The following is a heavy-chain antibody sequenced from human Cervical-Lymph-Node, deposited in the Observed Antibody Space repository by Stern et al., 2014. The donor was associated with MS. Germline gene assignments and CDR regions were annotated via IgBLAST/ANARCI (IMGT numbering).Heavy chain of an antibody. Sequence: MQLVESGGGVVQPGRSLRLSCSPSGFAFSTYGLHWVRQAPGKGLDWVALISFDGAKTYYADSVKGRFTISRDNPKNTLYLQMKSLRGEDTAVYYCARGSDWYPLDYWGQGTLVTVSS. D-gene: IGHD6-19*01. V-gene: IGHV3-30*03. CDR2: ISFDGAKT. CDR3: ARGSDWYPLDY. CDR1: GFAFSTYG. J-gene: IGHJ4*02.